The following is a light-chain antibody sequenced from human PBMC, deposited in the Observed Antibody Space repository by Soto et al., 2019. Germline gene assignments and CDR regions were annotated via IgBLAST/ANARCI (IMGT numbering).Light chain of an antibody. CDR2: GAS. Sequence: EIVLTQSPGTLSLSPGERATLSCRASQSVSSSYLAWYQQKPGQAPRLLIYGASSRATGIPDRFSGSGSGTDFTLTISRLEAEDFPVYYCQQYGSSPEYTFGQGTKLEIK. CDR1: QSVSSSY. J-gene: IGKJ2*01. V-gene: IGKV3-20*01. CDR3: QQYGSSPEYT.